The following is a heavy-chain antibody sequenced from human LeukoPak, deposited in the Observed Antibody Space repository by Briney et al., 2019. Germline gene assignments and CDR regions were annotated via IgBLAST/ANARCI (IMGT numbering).Heavy chain of an antibody. CDR2: IKSKTDGGTT. V-gene: IGHV3-15*01. CDR3: TTESPHFDY. CDR1: GFTFSNAW. Sequence: RSGGSLRLSCVASGFTFSNAWMSWVRQAPGKGLEWVSRIKSKTDGGTTDYAAPVKGRLTISRDDSKNTLYLQMNSLKTEDTAVYFCTTESPHFDYWGQGTLVTVSS. J-gene: IGHJ4*02.